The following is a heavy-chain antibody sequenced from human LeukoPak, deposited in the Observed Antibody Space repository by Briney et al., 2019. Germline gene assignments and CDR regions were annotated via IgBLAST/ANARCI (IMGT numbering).Heavy chain of an antibody. Sequence: GGSLRLSCAASGFTFSSYEMNWVRQAPGKGLEWVSVIYSGGGTYYADSVKGRFTISRDNSKNTLYLQMNSLRAEDTAVYYCARFAKRGYSHDYWGQGTLVTVSS. CDR3: ARFAKRGYSHDY. D-gene: IGHD5-18*01. CDR1: GFTFSSYE. CDR2: IYSGGGT. V-gene: IGHV3-53*01. J-gene: IGHJ4*02.